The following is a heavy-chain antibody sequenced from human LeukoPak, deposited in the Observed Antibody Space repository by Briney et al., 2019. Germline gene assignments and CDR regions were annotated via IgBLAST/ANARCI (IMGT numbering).Heavy chain of an antibody. D-gene: IGHD1-26*01. J-gene: IGHJ4*02. V-gene: IGHV3-11*01. CDR3: AKDQEWELTHYFDY. Sequence: PGGSLRLSCAASGFTFSDYYMSWLRQAPGKGLEWVSYISSSGSTIYYADSVKGRFTISRDNAKNSLYLQMNSLRAEDTAVYYCAKDQEWELTHYFDYWGQGTLVTVSS. CDR1: GFTFSDYY. CDR2: ISSSGSTI.